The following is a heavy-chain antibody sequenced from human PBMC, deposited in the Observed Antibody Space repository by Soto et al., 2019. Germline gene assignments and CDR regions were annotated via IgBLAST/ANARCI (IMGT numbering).Heavy chain of an antibody. CDR3: ARDRGYDAHDYYYNAMDV. CDR1: GFTFSSYA. J-gene: IGHJ6*02. D-gene: IGHD2-15*01. Sequence: EVQLLESGGGLVQPGGSVRLSCAASGFTFSSYAMSWVRQAPGKGLEWVSAISGNGADTSYADSVRGRFTISRDNSKDTLYLQMNSLRADDTAVYYCARDRGYDAHDYYYNAMDVWGQGTTVTVSS. V-gene: IGHV3-23*01. CDR2: ISGNGADT.